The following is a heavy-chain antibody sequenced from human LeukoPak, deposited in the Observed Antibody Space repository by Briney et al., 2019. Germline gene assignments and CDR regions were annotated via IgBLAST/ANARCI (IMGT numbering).Heavy chain of an antibody. CDR2: LSGSGVNT. Sequence: GRSLRLSCAASGFTFSSYAMSWVRQAPGKGLEWVSVLSGSGVNTYYADSVKGRFTLSRDNSKNTLYLQMNSLRAEDTAVYYCAKGPSPVLGGGSYFDYWGQGTLVTVSS. CDR3: AKGPSPVLGGGSYFDY. CDR1: GFTFSSYA. V-gene: IGHV3-23*01. J-gene: IGHJ4*02. D-gene: IGHD3-16*01.